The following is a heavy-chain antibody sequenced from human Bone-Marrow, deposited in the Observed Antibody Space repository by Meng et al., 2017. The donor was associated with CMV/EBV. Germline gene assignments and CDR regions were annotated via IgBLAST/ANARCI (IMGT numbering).Heavy chain of an antibody. CDR2: IRYDGSNK. D-gene: IGHD3-10*01. CDR1: AYTFSSYG. Sequence: GRSVILSCAASAYTFSSYGQLWVRRAPGKGLEWVSFIRYDGSNKYYADSVKGRFTISRDNSKTTLYLQMNSLRAEDTAVYYGAKDILSGVLANWGQGTLVTVSS. V-gene: IGHV3-30*02. J-gene: IGHJ4*02. CDR3: AKDILSGVLAN.